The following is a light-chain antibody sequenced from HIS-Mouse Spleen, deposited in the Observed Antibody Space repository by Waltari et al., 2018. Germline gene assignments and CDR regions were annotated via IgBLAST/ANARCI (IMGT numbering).Light chain of an antibody. CDR1: ASVLYSSNNKNY. V-gene: IGKV4-1*01. CDR2: WAS. Sequence: DIVMTQYPDSLAVSLGERATINCMSSASVLYSSNNKNYLAWYQQKPGQPPKLLIYWASTRESGVPDRFSGSGSGTDFTLTISSLQAEDVAVYYCQQYYSTPYTFGQGTKLEIK. CDR3: QQYYSTPYT. J-gene: IGKJ2*01.